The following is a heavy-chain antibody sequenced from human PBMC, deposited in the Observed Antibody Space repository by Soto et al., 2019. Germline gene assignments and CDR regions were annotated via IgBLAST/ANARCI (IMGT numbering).Heavy chain of an antibody. Sequence: QVQLVESGGGVVQPGRSLRLSCPASGFAFSAYGMHWVRQAPGKGLEWVAMIYYDGSNKYYADSVKGRFTISRDNSKNTLYLQMSSLRAEDTALYYRARVGGTVTFDYWGQGTLVTVSS. D-gene: IGHD4-17*01. CDR3: ARVGGTVTFDY. CDR1: GFAFSAYG. J-gene: IGHJ4*02. CDR2: IYYDGSNK. V-gene: IGHV3-33*01.